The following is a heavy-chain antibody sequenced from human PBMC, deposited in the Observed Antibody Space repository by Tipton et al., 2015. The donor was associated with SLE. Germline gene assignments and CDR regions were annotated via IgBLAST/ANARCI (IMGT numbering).Heavy chain of an antibody. J-gene: IGHJ4*02. Sequence: TLSLTCTVSGVSIRSYYWSWIRQPPGKGLEWIGYIYYSGNTNYNPSLKSRVTMSVDTSKNQFSLKLSSVTAADTAVYYCARRQWGSGYDYFDYWDQGTLVTVSS. CDR1: GVSIRSYY. D-gene: IGHD5-12*01. CDR2: IYYSGNT. V-gene: IGHV4-59*08. CDR3: ARRQWGSGYDYFDY.